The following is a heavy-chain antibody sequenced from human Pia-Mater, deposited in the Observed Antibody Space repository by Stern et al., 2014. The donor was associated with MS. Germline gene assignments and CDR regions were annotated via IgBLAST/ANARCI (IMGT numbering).Heavy chain of an antibody. CDR3: ALRRSYSLY. D-gene: IGHD3-10*01. J-gene: IGHJ4*02. CDR1: GDTFSSYA. Sequence: QDQLVQSGAEVKKPGSSVKVSCKASGDTFSSYALRWVRQAPGQGLEWMGGLIPFFGATRYAQKFQGRVTITPEESTGTAFLELSSLTSEDTAVYYCALRRSYSLYWGQGTLVTVSS. CDR2: LIPFFGAT. V-gene: IGHV1-69*05.